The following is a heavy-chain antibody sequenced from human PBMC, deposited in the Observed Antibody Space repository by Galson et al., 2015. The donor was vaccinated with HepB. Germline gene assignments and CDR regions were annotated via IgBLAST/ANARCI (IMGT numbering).Heavy chain of an antibody. CDR3: ARDLVRGWVEGYYYYYGMDV. CDR2: IKQDGSEK. CDR1: GFTFSSYC. Sequence: SLRLSCAASGFTFSSYCMSWVRQAPGKGLEWVANIKQDGSEKYYVDSVKGRFTISRDNAKNSLYLQMNSLRAEDTAVYYCARDLVRGWVEGYYYYYGMDVSGRGTTVTVSS. V-gene: IGHV3-7*03. D-gene: IGHD1-26*01. J-gene: IGHJ6*02.